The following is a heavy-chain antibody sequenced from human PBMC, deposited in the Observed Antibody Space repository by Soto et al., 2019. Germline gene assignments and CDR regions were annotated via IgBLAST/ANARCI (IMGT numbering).Heavy chain of an antibody. CDR1: GLTFSSYW. D-gene: IGHD3-22*01. J-gene: IGHJ4*02. Sequence: GGSLRLSCAASGLTFSSYWMSWVRQAPGKGLEWVANIKQDGSQKYYVDSVKGRFTISRDNAKNSLYLQMNSLRVEDTAVYYCASAYYYDSSGYSPGGYWGQGTLVTVSS. V-gene: IGHV3-7*01. CDR3: ASAYYYDSSGYSPGGY. CDR2: IKQDGSQK.